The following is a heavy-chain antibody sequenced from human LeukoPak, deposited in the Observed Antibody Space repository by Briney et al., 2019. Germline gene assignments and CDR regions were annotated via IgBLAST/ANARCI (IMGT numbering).Heavy chain of an antibody. J-gene: IGHJ4*02. CDR1: GYTFTGYY. CDR3: ARGMVRGVKVPSY. V-gene: IGHV1-2*02. Sequence: GASVKVSCKASGYTFTGYYMHWVRQAPGQGLEWMGWINPNSGGTNHAQKFQGRVTMTRDTSISTAYMELSRLRSDDTAVYYCARGMVRGVKVPSYWGQGTLVTVSS. D-gene: IGHD3-10*01. CDR2: INPNSGGT.